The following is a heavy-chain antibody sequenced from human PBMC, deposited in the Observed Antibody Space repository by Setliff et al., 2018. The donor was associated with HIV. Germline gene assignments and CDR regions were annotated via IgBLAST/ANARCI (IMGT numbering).Heavy chain of an antibody. Sequence: GASVKVSCKASGYTFTSFYLHWVRQAPGQGLEWMGIINPSGGSTYYAQKFQGRVTMPWDTSTSTVYMELSSLRSEDTAAYYCARAPYYDRSGYPGANDAFDIWGQGTMVTVS. CDR2: INPSGGST. V-gene: IGHV1-46*01. CDR1: GYTFTSFY. D-gene: IGHD3-22*01. CDR3: ARAPYYDRSGYPGANDAFDI. J-gene: IGHJ3*02.